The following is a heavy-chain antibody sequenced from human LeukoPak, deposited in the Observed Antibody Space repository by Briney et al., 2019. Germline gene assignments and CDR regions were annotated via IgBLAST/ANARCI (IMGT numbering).Heavy chain of an antibody. J-gene: IGHJ4*02. D-gene: IGHD2-21*02. CDR2: INHSGST. Sequence: SETLSLTCAVYGGSFSPYYWGWIRQPPGKGLEWIGEINHSGSTNYNPSLKSRVTISVDTSKNQFSLKLSSVTAADTAVYYCARGGFYCGGDCYVDYWGQGTLVTVSS. CDR3: ARGGFYCGGDCYVDY. V-gene: IGHV4-34*01. CDR1: GGSFSPYY.